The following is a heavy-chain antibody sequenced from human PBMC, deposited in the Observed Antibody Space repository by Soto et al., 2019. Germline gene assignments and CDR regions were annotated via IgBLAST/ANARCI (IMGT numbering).Heavy chain of an antibody. CDR2: IHHSGST. CDR1: GYPISSGYY. CDR3: ARSSGYVPGGY. V-gene: IGHV4-38-2*01. D-gene: IGHD5-12*01. J-gene: IGHJ4*02. Sequence: SETLSLTCAVSGYPISSGYYCGWIRQPPGKGLEWIGIIHHSGSTYYNPSLRSRITISVDTSKNQFSLKMPSVTAADTAVYYCARSSGYVPGGYWGQGILVTVSS.